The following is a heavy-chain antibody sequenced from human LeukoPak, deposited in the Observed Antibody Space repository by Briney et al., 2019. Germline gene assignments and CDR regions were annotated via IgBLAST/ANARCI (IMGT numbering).Heavy chain of an antibody. Sequence: GGSLRLSCAGSGFTFSSRGRSWVRQPPGKRLQWVSGISVSGAMTYYVDSVKGRFIISRDNSKNTVYLQMNSLTTEDTAVYYCVRDQQWLVPDYWGQGALVTVSS. J-gene: IGHJ4*02. CDR1: GFTFSSRG. D-gene: IGHD6-19*01. CDR2: ISVSGAMT. V-gene: IGHV3-23*01. CDR3: VRDQQWLVPDY.